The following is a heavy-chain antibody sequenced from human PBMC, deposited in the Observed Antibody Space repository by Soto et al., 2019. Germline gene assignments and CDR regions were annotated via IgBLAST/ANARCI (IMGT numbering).Heavy chain of an antibody. Sequence: SETLSLTCTVSGGSISSDFWSWIRQPPGKGLEWIGYISISGNTDYSPSLKSRATISADTSRNQFSLKLSSVTAADTAVYYCARYGSGSSVWFDPWGQGTLVTVSS. V-gene: IGHV4-59*01. D-gene: IGHD3-10*01. CDR1: GGSISSDF. CDR3: ARYGSGSSVWFDP. CDR2: ISISGNT. J-gene: IGHJ5*02.